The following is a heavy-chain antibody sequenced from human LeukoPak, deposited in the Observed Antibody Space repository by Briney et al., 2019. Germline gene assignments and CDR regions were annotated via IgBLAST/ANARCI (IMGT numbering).Heavy chain of an antibody. Sequence: GASLQISCEGSGSIFTSYWIGWGRPLPGKGLEWMGIIYPGDSDNRYSPSFQGQVTISADKSISTAYLQWSSLKASDTAMYYCARRAFGSGSYCDYWGQGTLVTVSS. J-gene: IGHJ4*02. V-gene: IGHV5-51*01. CDR1: GSIFTSYW. D-gene: IGHD3-10*01. CDR3: ARRAFGSGSYCDY. CDR2: IYPGDSDN.